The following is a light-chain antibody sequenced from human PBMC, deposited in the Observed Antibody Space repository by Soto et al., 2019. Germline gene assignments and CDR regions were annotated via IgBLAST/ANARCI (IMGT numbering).Light chain of an antibody. CDR2: EGT. J-gene: IGLJ1*01. Sequence: QSALTQPASVSGSPGQSITISCTGTSSDVVNDLLVSWYQQQPGKAPKLMIYEGTKRPAGVSDRFSGSKSGTSASLAITGLQAEDEADYYCQSYDSSLSGSKVFGTGTKLTVL. CDR3: QSYDSSLSGSKV. V-gene: IGLV2-14*02. CDR1: SSDVVNDLL.